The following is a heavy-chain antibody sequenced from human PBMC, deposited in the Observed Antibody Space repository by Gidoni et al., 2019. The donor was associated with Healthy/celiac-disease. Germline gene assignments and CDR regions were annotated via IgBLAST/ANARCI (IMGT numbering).Heavy chain of an antibody. J-gene: IGHJ6*02. CDR1: GFTFRRYA. Sequence: QVQLVESGGGVVQPGRSLRLSCAASGFTFRRYAMHWVRQAPGKGLEWVAVISYDGSNKYYADSVKGRFTISRDNSKNTLYLQMNSLRAEDTAVYYCARDDFWSGYPRYGMDVWGQGTTVTVSS. D-gene: IGHD3-3*01. CDR2: ISYDGSNK. CDR3: ARDDFWSGYPRYGMDV. V-gene: IGHV3-30-3*01.